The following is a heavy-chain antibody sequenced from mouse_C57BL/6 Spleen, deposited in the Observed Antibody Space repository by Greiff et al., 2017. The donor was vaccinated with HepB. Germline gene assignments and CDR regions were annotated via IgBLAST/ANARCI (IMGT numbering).Heavy chain of an antibody. D-gene: IGHD2-5*01. CDR2: IFPGSGST. CDR3: ARAYYSNSGRGNFDY. J-gene: IGHJ2*01. CDR1: GYTFTDYY. Sequence: QVQLQQSGPELVKPGASVKISCKASGYTFTDYYINWVKQRPGQGLEWIGWIFPGSGSTYYNEKFKGKATLTVDKSSSTAYMLLSSLTSEDSAVYFCARAYYSNSGRGNFDYWGQGTTLTVSS. V-gene: IGHV1-75*01.